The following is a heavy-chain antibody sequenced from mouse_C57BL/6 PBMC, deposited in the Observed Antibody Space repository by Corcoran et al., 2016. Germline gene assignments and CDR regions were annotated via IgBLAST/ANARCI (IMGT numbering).Heavy chain of an antibody. V-gene: IGHV1-26*01. J-gene: IGHJ3*01. CDR2: INPNNGGT. D-gene: IGHD1-1*01. CDR1: GYTFTDYY. CDR3: ARGEGSSSPFAY. Sequence: EVQLQQSGPELVKPGASVKISCKASGYTFTDYYMNWVKQSHGKSLEWIGDINPNNGGTSYNQKFKGKATLTVDKSSSTAYMELRSLTSEDSAVYYCARGEGSSSPFAYWGQGTLVTVSA.